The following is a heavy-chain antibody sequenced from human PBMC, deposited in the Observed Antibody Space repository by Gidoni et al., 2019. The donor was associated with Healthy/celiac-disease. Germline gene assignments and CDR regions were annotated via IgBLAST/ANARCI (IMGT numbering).Heavy chain of an antibody. Sequence: QVQLVQSGAEVKKPGASVKVSCKASGYTFTGYYMHWVRQAPGQGLEWMGWINPNSGGTNYAQKFKGRVTMTRETSISTAYMELSRLRSDDTAVYYCARDPREHYDILTLGQPPDYWGQGTLVTVSS. V-gene: IGHV1-2*02. D-gene: IGHD3-9*01. CDR2: INPNSGGT. J-gene: IGHJ4*02. CDR1: GYTFTGYY. CDR3: ARDPREHYDILTLGQPPDY.